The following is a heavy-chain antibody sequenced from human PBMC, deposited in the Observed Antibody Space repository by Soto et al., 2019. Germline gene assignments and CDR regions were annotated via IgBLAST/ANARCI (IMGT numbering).Heavy chain of an antibody. D-gene: IGHD4-4*01. J-gene: IGHJ6*03. CDR2: INPNSGGT. V-gene: IGHV1-2*04. CDR3: ARDLGATVTTRPQLYMDV. CDR1: GYTFTGYY. Sequence: VASVKVSCKASGYTFTGYYMHWVRQAPGQGLEWMGWINPNSGGTNYAQKFQGWVTMTRDTSISTAYMELSRLRSDDTAVYYCARDLGATVTTRPQLYMDVWGKGTTVTVSS.